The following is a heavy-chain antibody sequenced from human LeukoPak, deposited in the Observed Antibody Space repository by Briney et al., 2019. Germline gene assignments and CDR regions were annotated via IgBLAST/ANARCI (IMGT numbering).Heavy chain of an antibody. J-gene: IGHJ4*02. CDR3: ARGQVFDY. CDR2: VSRPGST. CDR1: SASVSGYH. Sequence: SETLSLTCAVFSASVSGYHWSWIRQSPGKGLEWIGEVSRPGSTTYNPSLNSRVTISMDTSKNQFSLKLNSVTAADTAVYYCARGQVFDYWGQGTLVTVSS. V-gene: IGHV4-34*01.